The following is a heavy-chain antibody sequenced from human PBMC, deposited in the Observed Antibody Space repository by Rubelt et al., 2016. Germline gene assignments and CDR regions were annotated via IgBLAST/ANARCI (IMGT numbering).Heavy chain of an antibody. Sequence: EVQLVESGGGLVKPGGSLRLSCAASGFIFTNYAMGWVRQAPGKGLEWLAAISGNGDARYYADSVRGRFTLSRDNFNSMVYLEMHNLRVEDTARYYCAKEQKVVPAANWFDPWGQGTLVTVSS. D-gene: IGHD2-2*01. CDR3: AKEQKVVPAANWFDP. CDR2: ISGNGDAR. CDR1: GFIFTNYA. J-gene: IGHJ5*02. V-gene: IGHV3-23*04.